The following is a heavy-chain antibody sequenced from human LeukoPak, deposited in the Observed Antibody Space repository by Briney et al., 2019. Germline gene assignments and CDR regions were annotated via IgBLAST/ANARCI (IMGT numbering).Heavy chain of an antibody. Sequence: GGSLRLSCAASGFTFSNYAMSWVRQAPGKGLEWVSAISGSGGSTYYADSVKGRFTISRDNSKNTLYLQMNGLRAEDTAVYYCARQGDDYGDSFFDYWGQGTLVTVSS. CDR3: ARQGDDYGDSFFDY. V-gene: IGHV3-23*01. J-gene: IGHJ4*02. CDR2: ISGSGGST. CDR1: GFTFSNYA. D-gene: IGHD4-17*01.